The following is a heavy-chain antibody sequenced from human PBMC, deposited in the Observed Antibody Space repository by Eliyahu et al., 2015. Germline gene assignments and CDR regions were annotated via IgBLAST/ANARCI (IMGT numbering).Heavy chain of an antibody. V-gene: IGHV3-74*01. CDR2: INSDGSTT. D-gene: IGHD1-26*01. CDR3: ARGGTVAPAVQAS. Sequence: EVHLVESGGGLVQPGGSLRLPXAASGFSFSSLWRHWVRQAPGKGLVWVARINSDGSTTDYADXVKGRFTISRDNAKNTLYLQMNSLRAEDTAVYFCARGGTVAPAVQASWGQGVLVTVSS. CDR1: GFSFSSLW. J-gene: IGHJ4*02.